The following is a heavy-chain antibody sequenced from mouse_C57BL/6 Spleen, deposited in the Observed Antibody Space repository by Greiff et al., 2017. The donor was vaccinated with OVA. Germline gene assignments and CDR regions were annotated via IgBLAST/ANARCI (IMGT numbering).Heavy chain of an antibody. D-gene: IGHD2-5*01. CDR2: INPYNGGT. J-gene: IGHJ3*01. Sequence: VQLQQSGPVLVKPGASVKMSCKASGYTFTDYYMNWVKQSHGKSLEWIGVINPYNGGTSYNQKFKGKATLTVDKSSSTAYMELNSLTSEDSAVYYWARLDYSNYGGFAYWGQGTLVTVSA. CDR3: ARLDYSNYGGFAY. CDR1: GYTFTDYY. V-gene: IGHV1-19*01.